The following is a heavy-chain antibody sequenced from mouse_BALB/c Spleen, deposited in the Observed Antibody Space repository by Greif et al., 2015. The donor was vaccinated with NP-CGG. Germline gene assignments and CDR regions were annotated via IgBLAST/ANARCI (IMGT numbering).Heavy chain of an antibody. CDR2: INPNNGGT. V-gene: IGHV1-18*01. D-gene: IGHD4-1*01. CDR1: GYTFTDYN. J-gene: IGHJ4*01. CDR3: RLGGNWDVPLMDY. Sequence: VQLQQSGPELVKPGASVKIPCKASGYTFTDYNMDWVKQSHGKSLEWIGDINPNNGGTIYNQKFKGKATLTVDKSSSTAYMELRSLTSEDTAVYYCRLGGNWDVPLMDYWVKEPQSPSPQ.